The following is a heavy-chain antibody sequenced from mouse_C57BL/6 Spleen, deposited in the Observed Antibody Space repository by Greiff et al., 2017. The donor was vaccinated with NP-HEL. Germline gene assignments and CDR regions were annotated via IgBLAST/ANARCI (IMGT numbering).Heavy chain of an antibody. CDR1: GYSFTGYY. CDR2: INPSTGGT. Sequence: EVQLQQSGPELVKPGASVKISCKASGYSFTGYYMNWVKQSPEKSLEWIGEINPSTGGTTYNQKFKAKATLTVDKSSSTAYMQLKSLTSEDSAVYYCERDYDNNLYYSALGDWGQGTPVTVSA. CDR3: ERDYDNNLYYSALGD. V-gene: IGHV1-42*01. D-gene: IGHD2-1*01. J-gene: IGHJ4*01.